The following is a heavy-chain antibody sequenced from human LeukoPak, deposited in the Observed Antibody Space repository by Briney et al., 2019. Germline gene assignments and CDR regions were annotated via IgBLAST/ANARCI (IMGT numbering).Heavy chain of an antibody. CDR1: GYTSTNYG. CDR2: ISINRGNT. D-gene: IGHD6-19*01. J-gene: IGHJ5*02. V-gene: IGHV1-18*01. Sequence: GASVKVSCKASGYTSTNYGISWVRQAPGHGLEWMGWISINRGNTNYAQKFQGRVSMTTDTSTSTAYMELRGLRSDDTAMYYCARDVGITVADSFDPWGQGTLVTVSS. CDR3: ARDVGITVADSFDP.